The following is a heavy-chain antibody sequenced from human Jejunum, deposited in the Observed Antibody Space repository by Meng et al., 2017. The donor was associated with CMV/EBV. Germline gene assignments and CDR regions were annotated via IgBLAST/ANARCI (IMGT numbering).Heavy chain of an antibody. J-gene: IGHJ4*02. CDR1: EFTFNNAW. D-gene: IGHD2-2*01. CDR3: ATGAGLGNPYDFDY. Sequence: SEFTFNNAWMTWVRQAPGKGLEWVGHIKSKTDGGTTEYAAPVKGRFTISRDDSKNTMFLQMNSLKAEDTAVYHCATGAGLGNPYDFDYWGQGALVTVSS. V-gene: IGHV3-15*01. CDR2: IKSKTDGGTT.